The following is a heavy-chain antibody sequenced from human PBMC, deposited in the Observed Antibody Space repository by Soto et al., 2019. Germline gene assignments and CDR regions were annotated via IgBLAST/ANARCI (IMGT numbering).Heavy chain of an antibody. J-gene: IGHJ6*02. V-gene: IGHV4-59*01. CDR2: IFYRGNT. Sequence: NPSETLSLTCTVSGGSISGYYWSWIRQPPGKGLEWIGYIFYRGNTLYNPSLQSRVTISVDTSKNQFFLGLTSVTAADTAVYYCTRHAIIPNLQYGMDVWGQGASVTVSS. CDR1: GGSISGYY. CDR3: TRHAIIPNLQYGMDV. D-gene: IGHD2-2*01.